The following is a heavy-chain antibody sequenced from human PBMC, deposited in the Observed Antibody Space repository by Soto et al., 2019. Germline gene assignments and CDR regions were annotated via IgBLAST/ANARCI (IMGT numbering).Heavy chain of an antibody. CDR1: GFTFSTYA. CDR3: ARAESSCWSSAEYFQH. V-gene: IGHV3-64*01. D-gene: IGHD6-19*01. Sequence: PGGSLRLSCAASGFTFSTYAMHWVRQAPGKGLEYVSAISSNGGSTYYANSVKGRFTISRDNSKNTLYLQMGSLRAEDMAVYYCARAESSCWSSAEYFQHWGQGTLVTVSS. J-gene: IGHJ1*01. CDR2: ISSNGGST.